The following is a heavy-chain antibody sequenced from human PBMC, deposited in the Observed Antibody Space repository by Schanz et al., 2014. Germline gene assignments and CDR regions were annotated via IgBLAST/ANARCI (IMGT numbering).Heavy chain of an antibody. V-gene: IGHV3-23*01. CDR3: AKDAPYPFDL. Sequence: EVHLLESGGGLIQPGGSLRLSCAASGFIFGSSVMAWVRQAPGKGLEWVSSISGDHRNTFYADSVKGRFTISRDNSKNTLYLQMNSLRAEDTAIYYCAKDAPYPFDLWGRGTLITVSS. CDR2: ISGDHRNT. CDR1: GFIFGSSV. J-gene: IGHJ2*01.